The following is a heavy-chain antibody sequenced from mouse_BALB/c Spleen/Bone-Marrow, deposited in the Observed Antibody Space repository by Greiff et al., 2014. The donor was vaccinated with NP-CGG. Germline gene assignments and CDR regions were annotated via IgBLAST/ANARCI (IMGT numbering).Heavy chain of an antibody. J-gene: IGHJ4*01. CDR3: AKYGGLRYAIDY. V-gene: IGHV14-3*02. Sequence: VQLKESGAELVKPGASVKLSCTASGFNIKDTYMHWVKQRPEQGLEWIGRIDPANGNTKYDPKFQGKATITADTSSNTAYLQLSSLTSEDTAVYYCAKYGGLRYAIDYWGQGTSVTVSS. CDR2: IDPANGNT. D-gene: IGHD2-4*01. CDR1: GFNIKDTY.